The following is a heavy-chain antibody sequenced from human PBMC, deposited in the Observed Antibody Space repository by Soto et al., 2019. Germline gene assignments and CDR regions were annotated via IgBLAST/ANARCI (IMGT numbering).Heavy chain of an antibody. CDR1: GDSINNGEYY. V-gene: IGHV4-30-4*01. Sequence: QVQLQESGPGLLKPSQTLSLTCNVSGDSINNGEYYWSWFQQPPGKGLEWIGYIYYNEVTYYNPSLKRRPTISLETSKNQFSLQLTSVTAADTAVYYCARDHTVTTGAFDIWGPGTMVTVSS. CDR3: ARDHTVTTGAFDI. D-gene: IGHD4-17*01. CDR2: IYYNEVT. J-gene: IGHJ3*02.